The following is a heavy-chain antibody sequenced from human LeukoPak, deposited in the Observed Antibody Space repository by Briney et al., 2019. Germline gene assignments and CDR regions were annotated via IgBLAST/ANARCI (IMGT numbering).Heavy chain of an antibody. Sequence: SETLSLTCTVSGGSISSYYWSWIRQPPGKGLEWIGYIYYSGSTNYNPSLKSRVTISVDTSKNQFSLKLSSVTAADTAVYYCATDKSYYDILTGLDYWGQGTLVTVSS. V-gene: IGHV4-59*08. CDR1: GGSISSYY. D-gene: IGHD3-9*01. J-gene: IGHJ4*02. CDR2: IYYSGST. CDR3: ATDKSYYDILTGLDY.